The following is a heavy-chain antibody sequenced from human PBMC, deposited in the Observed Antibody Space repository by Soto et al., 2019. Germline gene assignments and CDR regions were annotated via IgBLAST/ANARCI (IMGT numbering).Heavy chain of an antibody. CDR3: AREGNLGRWLQPLDF. D-gene: IGHD5-12*01. CDR1: GDSISAYS. V-gene: IGHV4-59*01. Sequence: QVQLQVLGPGLVKPSETLSLTCTVSGDSISAYSWSWVRQPPGKGLEWIGNIHYNGNTKYSPSLKSRVTMSVDTSKNHFSLRLISVTAADTAIYFCAREGNLGRWLQPLDFWGQGTLVTVSS. CDR2: IHYNGNT. J-gene: IGHJ4*02.